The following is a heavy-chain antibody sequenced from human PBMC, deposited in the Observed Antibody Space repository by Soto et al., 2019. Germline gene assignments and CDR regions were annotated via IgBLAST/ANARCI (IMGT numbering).Heavy chain of an antibody. CDR2: IYYSGST. Sequence: SETLSLTCTVSGGSISSSSYYWGWIRQPPGKGLEWIGSIYYSGSTYYNPSLKSRVTISVDTSKNQFSLKLSSVTAADTAVYYCARGGYYYYGMDVWGQGTTVT. CDR1: GGSISSSSYY. V-gene: IGHV4-39*01. CDR3: ARGGYYYYGMDV. J-gene: IGHJ6*02.